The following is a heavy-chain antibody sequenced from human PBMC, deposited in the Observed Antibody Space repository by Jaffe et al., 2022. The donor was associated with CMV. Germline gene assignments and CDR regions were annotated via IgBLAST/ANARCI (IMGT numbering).Heavy chain of an antibody. D-gene: IGHD2-2*01. Sequence: EVQLVESGGGLVQPGGSLRLSCAASGFTFSSYWMSWVRQAPGKGLEWVANIKQDGSEKYYVDSVKGRFTISRDNAKNSLYLQMNSLRAEDTAVYYCARDRVHVVVPAAPPYYYYMDVWGKGTTVTVSS. CDR2: IKQDGSEK. J-gene: IGHJ6*03. CDR3: ARDRVHVVVPAAPPYYYYMDV. CDR1: GFTFSSYW. V-gene: IGHV3-7*03.